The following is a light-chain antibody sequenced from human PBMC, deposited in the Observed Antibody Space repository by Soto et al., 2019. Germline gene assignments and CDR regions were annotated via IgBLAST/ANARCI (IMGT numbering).Light chain of an antibody. J-gene: IGLJ3*02. CDR2: EVR. CDR1: SSDVGTYNH. V-gene: IGLV2-14*01. Sequence: QSALTQPASVSGSPGQSITISCTGTSSDVGTYNHVSWYQQHPGKAPQLIIYEVRNRPSGISYRFTGSKSGNTASLTISGLQAEDEADYYCSSYTTTSTLVFGGGTKVTVL. CDR3: SSYTTTSTLV.